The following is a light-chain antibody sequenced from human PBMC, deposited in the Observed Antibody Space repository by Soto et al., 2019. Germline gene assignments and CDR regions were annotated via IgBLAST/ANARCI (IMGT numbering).Light chain of an antibody. CDR1: QDISSR. J-gene: IGKJ4*01. V-gene: IGKV1-5*01. Sequence: DIQMIQSPSTLSASVGDRVTITCRASQDISSRLAWFQQKPGKAPKFLIYDVSTLGSGVPSRFSGSGSGTEFTLTISSLQPEDFATYYCQQYDSYPLTFGGGAKVDI. CDR2: DVS. CDR3: QQYDSYPLT.